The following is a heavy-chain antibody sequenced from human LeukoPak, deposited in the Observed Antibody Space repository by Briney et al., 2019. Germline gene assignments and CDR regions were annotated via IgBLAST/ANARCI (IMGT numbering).Heavy chain of an antibody. CDR2: IKQDGSEK. D-gene: IGHD3-16*01. CDR1: GLTFSNYW. J-gene: IGHJ4*02. Sequence: GGSLRLSCAASGLTFSNYWMDWVREAPGKGLEWVANIKQDGSEKNYVDSVKGRFIISRDNAKNSLYLQMNTLRADDTAVYYCARDGFGTGSNWGQGTLVTVSS. CDR3: ARDGFGTGSN. V-gene: IGHV3-7*03.